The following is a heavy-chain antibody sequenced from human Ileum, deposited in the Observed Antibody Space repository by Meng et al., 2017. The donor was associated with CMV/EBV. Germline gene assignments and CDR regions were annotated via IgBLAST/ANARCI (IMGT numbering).Heavy chain of an antibody. CDR2: IYYSGST. D-gene: IGHD3-16*01. CDR1: GGSISSSSYY. J-gene: IGHJ4*02. V-gene: IGHV4-39*07. Sequence: GSLRLSCTVSGGSISSSSYYWGWIRQPPGKGLEWIGSIYYSGSTYYNPSLKSRVTISVDTSKNQFSLKPSSVTAADTAVYYCAREMGGLWGQGTLVTVSS. CDR3: AREMGGL.